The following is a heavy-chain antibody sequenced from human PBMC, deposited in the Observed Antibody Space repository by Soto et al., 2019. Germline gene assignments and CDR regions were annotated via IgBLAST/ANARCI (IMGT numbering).Heavy chain of an antibody. Sequence: EVQLVESGGGLVQPGGSLKLSCAVSGFTFSDSAIHWVRQASGKGLEWVGRIRSKANSYATSYAASVKGRFTISRDDSKNPAYLQMNILNAEDTAVYYCSSGLDYWGQGTLVTVSS. V-gene: IGHV3-73*01. J-gene: IGHJ4*02. D-gene: IGHD6-19*01. CDR3: SSGLDY. CDR1: GFTFSDSA. CDR2: IRSKANSYAT.